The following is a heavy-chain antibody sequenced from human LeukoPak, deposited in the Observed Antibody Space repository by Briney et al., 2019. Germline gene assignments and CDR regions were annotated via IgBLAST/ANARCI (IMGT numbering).Heavy chain of an antibody. Sequence: GGSLRLSCAASGFTFSSYGMHWVRQAPGKGLEWVAIIWYDGNNKYYADSVKGRFPISRDNSKNTLYLQMNSLRVEDTAVYYCARETAAYFDYWGQGTLVTVSS. CDR2: IWYDGNNK. D-gene: IGHD2-21*02. CDR1: GFTFSSYG. CDR3: ARETAAYFDY. J-gene: IGHJ4*02. V-gene: IGHV3-33*01.